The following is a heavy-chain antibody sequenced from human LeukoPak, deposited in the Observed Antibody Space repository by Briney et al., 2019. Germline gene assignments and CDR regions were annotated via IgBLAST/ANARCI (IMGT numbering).Heavy chain of an antibody. CDR3: ASSLFTGTFNVDAFDI. CDR1: GGSFSGYY. J-gene: IGHJ3*02. CDR2: INHSGST. Sequence: SETLSLTCAVYGGSFSGYYWSWIRQPPGKGLEWIGEINHSGSTNYNPSLKSRVTISVDTSKNQFSLKLSSVTAADTAVYYCASSLFTGTFNVDAFDIWGQGTMVTVSS. V-gene: IGHV4-34*01. D-gene: IGHD1-1*01.